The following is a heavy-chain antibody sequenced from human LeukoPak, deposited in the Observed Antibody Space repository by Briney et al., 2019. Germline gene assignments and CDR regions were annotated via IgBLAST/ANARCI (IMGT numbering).Heavy chain of an antibody. D-gene: IGHD2-21*02. J-gene: IGHJ3*02. V-gene: IGHV1-18*01. CDR3: ARDPRHMVTNKCNAFDI. Sequence: ASVKVSCKTSGYTFTDYGFSWVRQAPGQGLEWMGWISPYNGNTRYTQKFQDRVTMTTDTSAGTAYMELRSLRSDDTAVYYCARDPRHMVTNKCNAFDIWGQGTMVTVSS. CDR1: GYTFTDYG. CDR2: ISPYNGNT.